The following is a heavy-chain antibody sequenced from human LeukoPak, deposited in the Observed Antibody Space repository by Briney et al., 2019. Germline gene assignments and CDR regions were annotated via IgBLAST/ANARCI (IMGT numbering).Heavy chain of an antibody. J-gene: IGHJ4*02. V-gene: IGHV5-51*01. CDR3: ASSCTNGVCYGY. CDR1: GYRFTNYW. CDR2: IYPGDSDT. Sequence: GESLKISCKASGYRFTNYWIDWVRQMPGKGLEWMVTIYPGDSDTRYSPSFQGQVTISADKSISTAYLQWSSLKASDTAMYYCASSCTNGVCYGYWGQGTLVTVSS. D-gene: IGHD2-8*01.